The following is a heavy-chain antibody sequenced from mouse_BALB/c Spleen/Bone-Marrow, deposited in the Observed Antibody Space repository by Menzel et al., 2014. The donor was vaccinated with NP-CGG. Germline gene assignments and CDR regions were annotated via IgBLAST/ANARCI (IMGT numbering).Heavy chain of an antibody. V-gene: IGHV5-6-2*01. CDR3: ARQGYPYFDY. Sequence: EVMLVESGGGLVKLGGSLKLSCAASGFTFSSYYMSWVRQTPEKRLELVAAINSNGGSTYYPDTVKGRFTISRDNAKNTLYLQMSSLKSEDTALYYCARQGYPYFDYRGQGTTLTVSS. J-gene: IGHJ2*01. CDR1: GFTFSSYY. D-gene: IGHD2-14*01. CDR2: INSNGGST.